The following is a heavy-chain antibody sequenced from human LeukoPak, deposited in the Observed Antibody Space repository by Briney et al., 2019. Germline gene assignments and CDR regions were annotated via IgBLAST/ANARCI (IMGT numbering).Heavy chain of an antibody. Sequence: ASVKVSCKASGYTFTSYYMHWVRQAPGQGLEWMGIINPSGGSTSYAQKFQGRVTMTRDMSTSTVYMELSSLRSEDTTVYYCARTAARPRSPFDYWGQGTLVTVSS. J-gene: IGHJ4*02. V-gene: IGHV1-46*01. CDR1: GYTFTSYY. CDR2: INPSGGST. CDR3: ARTAARPRSPFDY. D-gene: IGHD6-6*01.